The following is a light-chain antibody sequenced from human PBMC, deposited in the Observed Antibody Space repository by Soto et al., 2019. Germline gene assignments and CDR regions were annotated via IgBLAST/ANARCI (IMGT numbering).Light chain of an antibody. CDR3: HQRYNWPRVT. CDR2: DAS. Sequence: EIVLTQSPATLSLSPGERATLSCRASQSVSSYLAWYQQKPGQALRLLXYDASNRATGIPARFSGSGSGTDFTLTITSLEPEDFAVYFCHQRYNWPRVTFGQGTRLEIK. V-gene: IGKV3-11*01. J-gene: IGKJ5*01. CDR1: QSVSSY.